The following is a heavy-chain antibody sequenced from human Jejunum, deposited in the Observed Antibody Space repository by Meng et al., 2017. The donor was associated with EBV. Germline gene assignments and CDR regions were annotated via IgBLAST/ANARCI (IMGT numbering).Heavy chain of an antibody. J-gene: IGHJ4*02. CDR1: EYILTAYD. CDR3: ASGPSCSSGSCQEFDY. CDR2: INGGATST. Sequence: QVQLVQFWAEVKNPGGSVRVSCQASEYILTAYDLHWVRQAPGQRLEWMGWINGGATSTVYSQNFQGRLTIARDTSARTAFMELSSLTSEDTAVYYCASGPSCSSGSCQEFDYWGQGTLVTVSS. D-gene: IGHD2-2*01. V-gene: IGHV1-3*01.